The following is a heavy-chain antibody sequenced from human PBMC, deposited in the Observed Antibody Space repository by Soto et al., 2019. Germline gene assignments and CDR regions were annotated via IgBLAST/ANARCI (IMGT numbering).Heavy chain of an antibody. Sequence: QITLKESGPTLVKPTQTLTLTCTFSGFSLSTSGVGVGWIRQPPGKVLEWRALIYWDDDKRYSPSLKSRLTITKDTSKNQVVLTMTNMDPVDTATYCCAHRRVAAAKGWFDPWGQGTLVTVSS. CDR2: IYWDDDK. D-gene: IGHD6-13*01. J-gene: IGHJ5*02. V-gene: IGHV2-5*02. CDR1: GFSLSTSGVG. CDR3: AHRRVAAAKGWFDP.